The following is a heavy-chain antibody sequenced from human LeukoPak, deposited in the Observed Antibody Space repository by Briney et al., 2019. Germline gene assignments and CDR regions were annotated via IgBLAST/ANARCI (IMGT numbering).Heavy chain of an antibody. Sequence: ASVKVSCKASGYTFTSYAMHWVRQAPGQRLEWMGWINAGNGNTKYSQKFQGRVTITRDTSASTVYMELSSLRSEDTAVYYCARVPYYDSSGYDYPIDYWGQGTLVTVSS. CDR2: INAGNGNT. D-gene: IGHD3-22*01. V-gene: IGHV1-3*01. CDR3: ARVPYYDSSGYDYPIDY. J-gene: IGHJ4*02. CDR1: GYTFTSYA.